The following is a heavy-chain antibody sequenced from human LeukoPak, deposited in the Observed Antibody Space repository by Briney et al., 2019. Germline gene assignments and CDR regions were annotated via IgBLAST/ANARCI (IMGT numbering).Heavy chain of an antibody. V-gene: IGHV7-4-1*02. CDR2: INTNTGNP. D-gene: IGHD5-18*01. CDR1: GYTFTSYA. J-gene: IGHJ3*02. CDR3: ARDQMYTAMVTYAFDI. Sequence: ASVKVSCKASGYTFTSYAMNWVRQAPGQGLEWMGWINTNTGNPTYAQGFTGRFVFSLDTSVTTAYLQISSITAEDTAVYYCARDQMYTAMVTYAFDIWGQGTMVTVSS.